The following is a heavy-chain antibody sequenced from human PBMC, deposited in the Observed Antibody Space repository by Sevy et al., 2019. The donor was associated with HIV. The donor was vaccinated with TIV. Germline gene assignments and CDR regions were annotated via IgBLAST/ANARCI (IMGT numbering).Heavy chain of an antibody. D-gene: IGHD3-22*01. CDR2: FDPEDGET. CDR1: GYTLSDLS. Sequence: ASVKVSCKVSGYTLSDLSMYWVRQAPGKGLEWMGGFDPEDGETIYAQKFQGRVTMTEDTSTDTAYKELGSLRSEDTAVYYCATLEYFYDTSGYSSGDYWGQGTLVTVSS. V-gene: IGHV1-24*01. CDR3: ATLEYFYDTSGYSSGDY. J-gene: IGHJ4*02.